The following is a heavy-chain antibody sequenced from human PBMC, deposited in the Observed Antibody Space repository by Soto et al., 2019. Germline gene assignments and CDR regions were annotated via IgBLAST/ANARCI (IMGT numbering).Heavy chain of an antibody. Sequence: SETLSLTCTVSGGSVSSGDHYWTWIRQHPGKGLEWIGYIYESETTNYNPSLESRVTISVDTSKNQVYLEVTSVTAADTAVYYCARGLGGWYLFDSWGQGTLVTVSS. CDR1: GGSVSSGDHY. J-gene: IGHJ5*01. CDR2: IYESETT. CDR3: ARGLGGWYLFDS. V-gene: IGHV4-31*03. D-gene: IGHD6-19*01.